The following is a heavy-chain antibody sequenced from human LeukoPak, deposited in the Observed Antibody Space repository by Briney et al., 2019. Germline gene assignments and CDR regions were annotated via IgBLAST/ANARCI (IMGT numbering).Heavy chain of an antibody. V-gene: IGHV3-23*01. CDR1: GFTFDDYA. CDR3: AKASGYSYGYYMDV. J-gene: IGHJ6*03. D-gene: IGHD5-18*01. Sequence: GGSLRLSCAASGFTFDDYAMNWVRQAPGKGLEWVSGISGSGGSTYYADSVKGRFTISRDNSKNTLYLQMNSLRAEDTAVYYCAKASGYSYGYYMDVWGKGTTVTVSS. CDR2: ISGSGGST.